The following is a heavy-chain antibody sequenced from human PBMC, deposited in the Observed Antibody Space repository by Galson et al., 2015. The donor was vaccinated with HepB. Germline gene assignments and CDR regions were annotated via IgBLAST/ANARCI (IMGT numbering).Heavy chain of an antibody. CDR2: IKSKTDGGTT. CDR1: GFTFSNAW. J-gene: IGHJ4*02. Sequence: SLRLSCAASGFTFSNAWMSWVRQAPGKGLEWVGRIKSKTDGGTTDYAAPVKGRFTISRDDSKNTLYLQMNSLKTEDTAVYYCTTQHAYYYDSSGYYVSEPYYFDYWGQGTLVTVSS. V-gene: IGHV3-15*01. D-gene: IGHD3-22*01. CDR3: TTQHAYYYDSSGYYVSEPYYFDY.